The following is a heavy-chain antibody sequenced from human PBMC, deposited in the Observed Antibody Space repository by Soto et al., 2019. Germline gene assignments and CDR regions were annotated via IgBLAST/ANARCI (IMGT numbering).Heavy chain of an antibody. D-gene: IGHD1-26*01. CDR3: ARRGYSGSPIPPAYGMDV. V-gene: IGHV1-46*01. CDR2: ISSGEVNR. CDR1: GFICASLY. J-gene: IGHJ6*02. Sequence: ASGKVSCKAIGFICASLYIPWMRHAPVRGPERMATISSGEVNRGYGQKFKGRVTNTQDESTSTAYREVGSLRSEDTAVYYCARRGYSGSPIPPAYGMDVWSQGTTVIVSS.